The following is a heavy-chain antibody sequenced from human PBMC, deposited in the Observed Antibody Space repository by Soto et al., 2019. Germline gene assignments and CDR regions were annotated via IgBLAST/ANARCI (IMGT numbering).Heavy chain of an antibody. CDR1: GFTFSSYA. CDR3: AKGLSNYYGSGSYYNWEDPHYCDY. J-gene: IGHJ4*02. Sequence: EVQLLESGGGLVQPVGSLRLSCAASGFTFSSYAMSWVRQAPGKGLEWVSALSGSGGSTYYADSVKGRFTISRDNSMNTLYLQMNSLRAEDTAVYYCAKGLSNYYGSGSYYNWEDPHYCDYWGQGTLVTVSS. D-gene: IGHD3-10*01. V-gene: IGHV3-23*01. CDR2: LSGSGGST.